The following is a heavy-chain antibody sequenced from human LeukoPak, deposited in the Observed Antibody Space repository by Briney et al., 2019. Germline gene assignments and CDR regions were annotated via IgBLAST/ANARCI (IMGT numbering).Heavy chain of an antibody. CDR1: GFTLGSYA. CDR2: IVGSGYST. Sequence: QPGGSLRLSCAASGFTLGSYAMTWVRQAPGKGLDWVSAIVGSGYSTYYAASVKGRFTISRDNSKNTVYLQMDSLRAEDTAAYFCVRGRHYFDYWGQGALVTVSS. D-gene: IGHD5-24*01. CDR3: VRGRHYFDY. V-gene: IGHV3-23*01. J-gene: IGHJ4*02.